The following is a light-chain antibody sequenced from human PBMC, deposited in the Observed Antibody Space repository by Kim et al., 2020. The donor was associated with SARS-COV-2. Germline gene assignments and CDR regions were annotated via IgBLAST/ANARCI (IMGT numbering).Light chain of an antibody. CDR3: QTWGTGKGV. J-gene: IGLJ3*02. CDR2: LNSDGSH. Sequence: ASVKLTCTLSSGHSSYAIAWHQQQPEKGPRYLMKLNSDGSHSKGDGIPDRFSGSSSGAERHLTISSLQSEDEADYYCQTWGTGKGVFGGGTQLTVL. V-gene: IGLV4-69*01. CDR1: SGHSSYA.